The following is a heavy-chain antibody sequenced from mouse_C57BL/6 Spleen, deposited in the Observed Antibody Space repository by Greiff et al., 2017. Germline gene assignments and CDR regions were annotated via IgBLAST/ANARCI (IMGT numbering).Heavy chain of an antibody. V-gene: IGHV1-81*01. D-gene: IGHD1-1*01. CDR1: GYTFTSYG. Sequence: QVQLQQSGAELARPGASVKLSCTASGYTFTSYGISWVKQRTGQGLEWIGEIYPRSGNTYYNAKFKGKATLTADTSSSTAYMGRRSLTSEDSAVYFGHYYGSSSDYWGQGTTLTVSS. CDR3: HYYGSSSDY. J-gene: IGHJ2*01. CDR2: IYPRSGNT.